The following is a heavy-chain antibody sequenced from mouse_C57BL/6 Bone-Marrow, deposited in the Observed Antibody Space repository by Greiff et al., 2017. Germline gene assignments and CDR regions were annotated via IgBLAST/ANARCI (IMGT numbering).Heavy chain of an antibody. D-gene: IGHD2-3*01. J-gene: IGHJ2*01. Sequence: VQLQQPGAVLVKPGASVKMSCKASGYTFTDYYMNWVKQSHGKSLEWIGVINPYNGGTSYNQKFKGKATLPVDKSSSTAYMELNSLTSEDSAVYYGARYDGDRGYYFDDWGQGTTLTVSS. CDR3: ARYDGDRGYYFDD. CDR1: GYTFTDYY. CDR2: INPYNGGT. V-gene: IGHV1-19*01.